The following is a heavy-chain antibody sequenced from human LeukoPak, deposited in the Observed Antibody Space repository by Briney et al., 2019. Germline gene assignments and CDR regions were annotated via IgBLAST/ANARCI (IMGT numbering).Heavy chain of an antibody. J-gene: IGHJ5*02. CDR2: INHSGST. CDR3: ARGVLEQLVQPRRYNWFDP. CDR1: GGSFSGYY. V-gene: IGHV4-34*01. D-gene: IGHD6-6*01. Sequence: SETLSLTCAVYGGSFSGYYRSWIRQPPGKGLEWIGEINHSGSTNYNPSLKSRVTISVDTSKNQFSLKLSSVTAADAAVYYCARGVLEQLVQPRRYNWFDPWGQGTLVTVSS.